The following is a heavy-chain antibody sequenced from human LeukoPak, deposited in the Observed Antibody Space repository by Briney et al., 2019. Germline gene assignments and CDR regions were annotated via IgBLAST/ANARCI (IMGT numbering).Heavy chain of an antibody. J-gene: IGHJ6*02. CDR3: ARDLADNFYVMDV. Sequence: YLHXVRQAPGXGLXWMGWVNPQTGNTLYAQKFDGRVTMTSDTSISTAYMELRGLTSDDTAIFYCARDLADNFYVMDVWGQGTTVIVSS. CDR1: Y. D-gene: IGHD3-3*01. V-gene: IGHV1-2*02. CDR2: VNPQTGNT.